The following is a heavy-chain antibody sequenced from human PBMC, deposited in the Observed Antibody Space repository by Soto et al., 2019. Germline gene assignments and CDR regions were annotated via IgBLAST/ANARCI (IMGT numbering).Heavy chain of an antibody. D-gene: IGHD3-10*01. CDR1: GFTFSDYY. CDR2: ISSSGSTI. J-gene: IGHJ4*02. V-gene: IGHV3-11*01. CDR3: ARGWGYYGSGSYYGVDYYFDY. Sequence: GGSLRLSCAASGFTFSDYYMSWIRQAPGKGLEWVSYISSSGSTIYYADSVKGRFTISRDNAKNSLYLQMNSLRAEDTAVYYCARGWGYYGSGSYYGVDYYFDYWGQGTLVTVSS.